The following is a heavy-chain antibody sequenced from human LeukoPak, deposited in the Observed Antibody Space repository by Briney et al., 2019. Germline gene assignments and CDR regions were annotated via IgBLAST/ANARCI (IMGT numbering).Heavy chain of an antibody. CDR1: GGSFSGYY. CDR2: INHSGST. D-gene: IGHD2-2*01. Sequence: PSETLSLTCAVCGGSFSGYYWSWIRQPPGKGLEWIGEINHSGSTNYNPSLKSRVTISVDTSKNQFSLKLSSVTAADTAVYYCARESYHDAFDIWGQGTMVTVSS. J-gene: IGHJ3*02. CDR3: ARESYHDAFDI. V-gene: IGHV4-34*01.